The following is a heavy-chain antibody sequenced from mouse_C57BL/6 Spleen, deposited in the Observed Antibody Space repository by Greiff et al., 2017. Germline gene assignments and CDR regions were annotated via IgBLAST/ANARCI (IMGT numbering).Heavy chain of an antibody. CDR3: AASYYCALDY. V-gene: IGHV6-3*01. CDR2: LRSKSDNYAT. CDR1: GFTFSNYW. J-gene: IGHJ4*01. Sequence: EVQLVESGGGLVQPGGSMKLSCVASGFTFSNYWMNWVRQSPEQGLAWVAQLRSKSDNYATHYAESVKGRFTISRDDSKSSVYMHMSNLKAEDTVIYYCAASYYCALDYCGQGKPVTVSS.